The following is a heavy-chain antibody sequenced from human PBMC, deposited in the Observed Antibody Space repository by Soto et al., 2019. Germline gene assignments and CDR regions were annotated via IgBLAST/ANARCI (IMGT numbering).Heavy chain of an antibody. J-gene: IGHJ4*02. V-gene: IGHV1-8*01. CDR2: MNPNSGNT. CDR3: ARGPYDFWSGYRGIGGKSLIPDY. D-gene: IGHD3-3*01. CDR1: GYTFTSYD. Sequence: ASVKVSCKASGYTFTSYDINWVRQATGQGLEWMGWMNPNSGNTGYAQKFQGRVTMTRNTSISTAYMELSSLRSEDTAVYYCARGPYDFWSGYRGIGGKSLIPDYWAREPWSPSPQ.